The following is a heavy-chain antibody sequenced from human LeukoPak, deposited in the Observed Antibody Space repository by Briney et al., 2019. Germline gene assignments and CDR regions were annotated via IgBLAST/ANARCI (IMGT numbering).Heavy chain of an antibody. V-gene: IGHV3-23*01. CDR2: ITGSGGST. J-gene: IGHJ3*02. CDR1: GFTFSSYA. CDR3: AKDYYDSSGYYFDAFDM. D-gene: IGHD3-22*01. Sequence: PGGSVRLSCAASGFTFSSYAMSCVRQPPGKGLEGVSAITGSGGSTYYADSVKGRFTISRDNSKNTLYLQMNSLRAEDTAVYYCAKDYYDSSGYYFDAFDMWGQGTMVTVSS.